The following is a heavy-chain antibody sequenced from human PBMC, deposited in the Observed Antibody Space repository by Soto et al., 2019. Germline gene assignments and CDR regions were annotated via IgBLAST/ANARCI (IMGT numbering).Heavy chain of an antibody. D-gene: IGHD3-10*01. CDR3: AKDIGSERPIPSKPSY. CDR2: ISYDGNNK. J-gene: IGHJ4*02. CDR1: GFTFSTYG. V-gene: IGHV3-30*18. Sequence: GGSLRLSCAASGFTFSTYGMHWVRQAPGKGLEWVALISYDGNNKYFADSVKGRFTISRDNSKNTLYLQMNSLTTEDTAVYYCAKDIGSERPIPSKPSYWGQGTPVTVSS.